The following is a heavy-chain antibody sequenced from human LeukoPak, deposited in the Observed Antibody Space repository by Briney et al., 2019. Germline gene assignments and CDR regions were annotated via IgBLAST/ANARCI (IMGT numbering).Heavy chain of an antibody. V-gene: IGHV3-30*04. CDR3: AREGIAAAGSSWFDP. J-gene: IGHJ5*02. CDR1: GFTFSSYA. Sequence: PARSLRLSCAASGFTFSSYAMHWVRQAPGKGLEWVAVISYDGSNKYYADSVKGRFTISRENSKCTLYLQMNSLRAEDTAVYYCAREGIAAAGSSWFDPWGQGTLVTASS. D-gene: IGHD6-13*01. CDR2: ISYDGSNK.